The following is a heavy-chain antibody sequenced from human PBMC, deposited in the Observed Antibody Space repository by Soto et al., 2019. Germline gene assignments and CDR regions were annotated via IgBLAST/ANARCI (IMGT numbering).Heavy chain of an antibody. CDR3: ARSPNYYYYGFDV. CDR2: IYCSGST. D-gene: IGHD3-10*01. CDR1: GGSVSSGDYF. J-gene: IGHJ6*02. V-gene: IGHV4-61*08. Sequence: KTSETLSLTCTVSGGSVSSGDYFWSWLRQSPGKRLEWIAYIYCSGSTNYNPSLKSRATISVDTSKSQVSLTLTSMTAADAALYYCARSPNYYYYGFDVWGQGTAVTISS.